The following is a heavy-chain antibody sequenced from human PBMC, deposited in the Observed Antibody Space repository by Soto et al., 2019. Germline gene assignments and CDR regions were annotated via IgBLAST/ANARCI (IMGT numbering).Heavy chain of an antibody. V-gene: IGHV5-10-1*01. J-gene: IGHJ6*02. D-gene: IGHD6-19*01. Sequence: GDALNICCKFAGYIFSSYFISVVRQMGGEFLEWMGRIDPSDSYTNYSPSFQGHVTISADKSISTAYLQWSSLKASDTAMYYCARKGIAVDGKWYGTDVWGQGTPVTVSS. CDR3: ARKGIAVDGKWYGTDV. CDR2: IDPSDSYT. CDR1: GYIFSSYF.